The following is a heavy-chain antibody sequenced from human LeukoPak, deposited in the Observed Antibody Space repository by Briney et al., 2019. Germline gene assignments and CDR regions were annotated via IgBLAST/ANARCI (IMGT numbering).Heavy chain of an antibody. V-gene: IGHV3-23*01. Sequence: GGSLRLSCAASGFTFSSYAMSWVRQAPGKGLEWVSAISGSGGSTYYADSVKGRFTISRDNSKNTLYLQMNSLRAEDTAVYYCAKGPTPSTKHNWFDPWGQGTLVTVSS. D-gene: IGHD4-17*01. CDR1: GFTFSSYA. CDR2: ISGSGGST. CDR3: AKGPTPSTKHNWFDP. J-gene: IGHJ5*02.